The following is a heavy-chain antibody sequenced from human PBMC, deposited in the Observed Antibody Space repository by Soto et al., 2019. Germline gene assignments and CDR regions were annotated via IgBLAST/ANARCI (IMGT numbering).Heavy chain of an antibody. CDR3: ASWHEREHAYDV. CDR2: LYDVDGS. V-gene: IGHV3-53*01. CDR1: GLTVSGKKY. D-gene: IGHD1-1*01. Sequence: DVHLVESGGGLIQPGASLRLSCVAFGLTVSGKKYVAWVRQAPGKGLEWVSALYDVDGSFYADSVKGRFTTSSDSSKTTVYLQMNGLRPDDTAVYYCASWHEREHAYDVWGQGTTVTVSS. J-gene: IGHJ3*01.